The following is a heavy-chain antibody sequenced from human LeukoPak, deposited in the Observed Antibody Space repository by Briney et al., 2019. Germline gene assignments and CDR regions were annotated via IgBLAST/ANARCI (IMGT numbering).Heavy chain of an antibody. V-gene: IGHV3-74*01. D-gene: IGHD6-13*01. J-gene: IGHJ4*02. CDR1: GFTFSTYW. CDR2: INGDGGSR. CDR3: ASASSHRTAAGGDY. Sequence: PGGSLRLSCAASGFTFSTYWTHWVRQAPGKGLVWVSRINGDGGSRNYADSVKGRFTISRDNAKNTLYLQMSSLRVEDTAVYYCASASSHRTAAGGDYWGQGTLVTVST.